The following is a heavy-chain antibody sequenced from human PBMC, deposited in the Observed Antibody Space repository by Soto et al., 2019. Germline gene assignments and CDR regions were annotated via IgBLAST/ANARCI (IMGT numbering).Heavy chain of an antibody. D-gene: IGHD2-2*01. CDR1: GFTFDDYA. V-gene: IGHV3-9*01. CDR3: AKDFRREHTYQFDY. CDR2: ISWNSGSI. J-gene: IGHJ4*02. Sequence: GGSLRLSCAASGFTFDDYAMHWVRQAPGKGLEWVSGISWNSGSIGYADSVKGRFTISRDNAKNSLYLQMNSLRAEDTALYYCAKDFRREHTYQFDYWGQGTMVTVSS.